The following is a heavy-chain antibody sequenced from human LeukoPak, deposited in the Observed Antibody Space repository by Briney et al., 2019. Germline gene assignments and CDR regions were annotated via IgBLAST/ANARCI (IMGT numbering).Heavy chain of an antibody. CDR1: GFTFSDYH. V-gene: IGHV3-11*03. J-gene: IGHJ2*01. CDR3: ARAIAVTPWYFDL. Sequence: GGSLRLSCAASGFTFSDYHMSWIRQAPGKGLEWGSYIRSSGSDTNYADSVRGRFTISRDNAKNSLYLQMNSLRAEDTAVYYCARAIAVTPWYFDLWGRGTLVTVSS. D-gene: IGHD6-19*01. CDR2: IRSSGSDT.